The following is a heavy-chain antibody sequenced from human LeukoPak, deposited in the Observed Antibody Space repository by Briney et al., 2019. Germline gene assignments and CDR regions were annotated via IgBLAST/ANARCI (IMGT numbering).Heavy chain of an antibody. V-gene: IGHV3-23*01. CDR3: AKGIDSTGYYPFDY. D-gene: IGHD3-22*01. J-gene: IGHJ4*02. CDR2: ISESGGET. Sequence: GGSLRLSCAASGFIFNNYVMSWVRQAPGKGLEWVSAISESGGETYHADSVKGRFTISRDTSKSTLYLQLNSLRAEDTAIYYCAKGIDSTGYYPFDYWGQGTLVTVSS. CDR1: GFIFNNYV.